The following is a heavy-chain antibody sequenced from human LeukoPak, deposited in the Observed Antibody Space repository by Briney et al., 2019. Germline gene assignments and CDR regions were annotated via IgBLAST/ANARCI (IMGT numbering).Heavy chain of an antibody. CDR3: ARGPYAYTSSATLGSYNWFDP. CDR1: GYSFPNYW. V-gene: IGHV5-51*01. D-gene: IGHD2-2*02. Sequence: GESLKISCKGSGYSFPNYWIGWVRQIPGKGLEWIGINYHGDSHTRYSPSFQDQVTISVDKSISTAYLQWSSLKASDTAMYYCARGPYAYTSSATLGSYNWFDPWGQGSLVTVSS. CDR2: NYHGDSHT. J-gene: IGHJ5*02.